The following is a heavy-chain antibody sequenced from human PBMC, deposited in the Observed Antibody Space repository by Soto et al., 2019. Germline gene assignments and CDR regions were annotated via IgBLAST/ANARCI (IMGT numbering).Heavy chain of an antibody. D-gene: IGHD6-6*01. CDR3: AREVYGSSSDPDS. CDR2: IKQDGSDK. Sequence: GGSLGLSCAASGFTFSSYWMSWVRQAPGKGLEWVANIKQDGSDKYYVDSVRGRFTISRDNAKNSLYLQMNSLRADDTAVYYCAREVYGSSSDPDSWGQGTLVTVSS. V-gene: IGHV3-7*03. J-gene: IGHJ5*01. CDR1: GFTFSSYW.